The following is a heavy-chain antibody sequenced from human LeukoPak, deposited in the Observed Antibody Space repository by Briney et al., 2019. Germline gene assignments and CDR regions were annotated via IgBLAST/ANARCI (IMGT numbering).Heavy chain of an antibody. Sequence: GGSLRLSCAASGFTFSSYSMNWVRQAPGKGLEWVSAISGSGGSTYYADSVKGRFTISRDNSKNTLYLQMNSLRAEDTAVYYCAKDQVPGGIPYFDYWGQGTLVTVSS. J-gene: IGHJ4*02. CDR1: GFTFSSYS. V-gene: IGHV3-23*01. CDR2: ISGSGGST. CDR3: AKDQVPGGIPYFDY. D-gene: IGHD1-26*01.